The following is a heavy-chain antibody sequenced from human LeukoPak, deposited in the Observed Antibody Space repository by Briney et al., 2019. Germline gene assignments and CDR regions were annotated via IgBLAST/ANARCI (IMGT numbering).Heavy chain of an antibody. J-gene: IGHJ4*02. CDR3: ARVLGVYSYGYIDY. D-gene: IGHD5-18*01. CDR1: GFTFYSYG. V-gene: IGHV3-30*03. CDR2: ISSDGSNK. Sequence: PGRSLRLSCAASGFTFYSYGMHWVRQAPGKGLEWLAVISSDGSNKYYADSVKGRFTISRDNSKNTLFLQMNSLRAGDTALYYCARVLGVYSYGYIDYWGQGTLVTVSS.